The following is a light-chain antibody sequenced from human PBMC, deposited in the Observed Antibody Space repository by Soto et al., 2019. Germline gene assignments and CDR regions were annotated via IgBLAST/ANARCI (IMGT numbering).Light chain of an antibody. J-gene: IGKJ5*01. V-gene: IGKV1-39*01. CDR3: QQTYSKPIT. CDR2: AAS. Sequence: DIQMTQSPSSLSASVGDRVTITCRASQSISNYLNWYQQKVGKAPKLLIYAASNLQRGVTSKFSGSGSGTDFTLTISSLQPEDFATYFCQQTYSKPITFGQGTRLEIK. CDR1: QSISNY.